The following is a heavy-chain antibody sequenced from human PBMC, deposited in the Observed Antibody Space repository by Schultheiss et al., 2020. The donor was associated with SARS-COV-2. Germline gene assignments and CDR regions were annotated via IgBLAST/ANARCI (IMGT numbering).Heavy chain of an antibody. J-gene: IGHJ4*02. CDR1: GFTFTSSA. CDR3: ARVGVVVPAAVYYFDY. D-gene: IGHD2-2*01. V-gene: IGHV1-58*02. Sequence: SVKVSCKASGFTFTSSAMQWVRQARGQRLEWIGWIVVGSGNTNYAQKFQERVTITRDMSTSTAYMELSSLRAEDTAVYYCARVGVVVPAAVYYFDYWGQGTLVTVSS. CDR2: IVVGSGNT.